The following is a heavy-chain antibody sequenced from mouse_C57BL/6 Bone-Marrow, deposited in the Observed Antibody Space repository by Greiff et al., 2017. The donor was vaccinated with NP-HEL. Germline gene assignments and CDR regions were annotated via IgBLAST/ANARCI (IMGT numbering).Heavy chain of an antibody. CDR1: GYAFSSSW. Sequence: VKLQESGPELVKPGASVKISCKASGYAFSSSWMNWVKQRPGKGLEWIGRIYPGDGDTNYNGKFKGKATLTADKSSSTAYMQLSSLTSEDSAVYFCARGIYYYGTYAMDYWGQGTSVTVSS. D-gene: IGHD1-1*01. V-gene: IGHV1-82*01. CDR3: ARGIYYYGTYAMDY. CDR2: IYPGDGDT. J-gene: IGHJ4*01.